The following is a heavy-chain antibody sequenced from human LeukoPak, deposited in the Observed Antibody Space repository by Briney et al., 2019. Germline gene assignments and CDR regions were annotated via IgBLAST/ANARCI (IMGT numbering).Heavy chain of an antibody. D-gene: IGHD2-15*01. V-gene: IGHV3-15*01. CDR2: IKSKTDGGTP. CDR1: GFTFNNPW. CDR3: TTEGGWSFYFDY. J-gene: IGHJ4*02. Sequence: GGSLRLSCAASGFTFNNPWMSWVRQAPGKGLEWVGRIKSKTDGGTPDYAAPVKGRFTISRDDSKNTLYLQMNSLKTEDTAVYYCTTEGGWSFYFDYWGQGTRVTVSS.